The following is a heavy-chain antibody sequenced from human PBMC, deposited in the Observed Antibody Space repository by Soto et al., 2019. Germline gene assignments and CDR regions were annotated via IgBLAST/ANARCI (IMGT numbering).Heavy chain of an antibody. D-gene: IGHD3-10*01. Sequence: SLRLSCAASGFTFSSYAVSCVRQAPGKGLEWVSAISGSGGSTYYADSVKGRFTISRDNSKNTLYLQMNSLRAEDTAVYYCAKGLLWFGESQPYYYGMDVWGQGTTVTVSS. CDR1: GFTFSSYA. CDR2: ISGSGGST. J-gene: IGHJ6*02. CDR3: AKGLLWFGESQPYYYGMDV. V-gene: IGHV3-23*01.